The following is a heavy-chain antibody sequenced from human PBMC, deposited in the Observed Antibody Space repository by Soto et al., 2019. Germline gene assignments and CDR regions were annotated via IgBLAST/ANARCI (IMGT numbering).Heavy chain of an antibody. CDR1: GFTLSSYA. Sequence: GGSLRLSCAASGFTLSSYAMSWVRQAPGKGLEWVSAISGSGGSTYYADSVKGRFTISRDNSKNTLYLQMNSLRAEDTAVYYCAKVVDILTPTWDFDYWGQGTLVTVSS. D-gene: IGHD5-12*01. CDR3: AKVVDILTPTWDFDY. V-gene: IGHV3-23*01. CDR2: ISGSGGST. J-gene: IGHJ4*02.